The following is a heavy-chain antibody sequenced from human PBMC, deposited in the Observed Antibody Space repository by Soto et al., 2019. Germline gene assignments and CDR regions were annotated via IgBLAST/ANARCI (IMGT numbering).Heavy chain of an antibody. CDR2: ISANSGGT. Sequence: ASVKVSCKAFGYTFTSYGSSWVRQAPGQGLEWMGWISANSGGTNYAQKFQGWVTMTRDTSISTAYMELSRLRSDDTAVYYCARDPALSVLRYFDWSPPHFDYWGQGTLVTVSS. CDR3: ARDPALSVLRYFDWSPPHFDY. D-gene: IGHD3-9*01. V-gene: IGHV1-2*04. J-gene: IGHJ4*02. CDR1: GYTFTSYG.